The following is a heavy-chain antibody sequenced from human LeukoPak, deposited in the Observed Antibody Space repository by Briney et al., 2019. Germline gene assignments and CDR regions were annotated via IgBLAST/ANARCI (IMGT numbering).Heavy chain of an antibody. D-gene: IGHD2-21*01. CDR2: MNPNSGNT. Sequence: GASVKVSCKASGYTFTSYDINWVRQATGQGLEWMGWMNPNSGNTGYAQKFQGRVTMTRNTSISTAYMELSSLRSEDTVVYYCAGGGPRGDSRDYWGQGTLVTVSS. CDR1: GYTFTSYD. J-gene: IGHJ4*02. V-gene: IGHV1-8*01. CDR3: AGGGPRGDSRDY.